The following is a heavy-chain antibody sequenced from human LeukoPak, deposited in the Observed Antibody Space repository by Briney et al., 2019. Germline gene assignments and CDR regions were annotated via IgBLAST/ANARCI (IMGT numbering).Heavy chain of an antibody. V-gene: IGHV3-21*01. Sequence: PGGSLRLSCAASGFTFSSYSMNWVRQAPGKGLEWVSSISSSSSYIYYADSVKGRFTISRDNAKNSLYLQMNSLRAEDTAVYYCARAPLGYGGNRHIDYWGQGTLVTVSS. CDR1: GFTFSSYS. D-gene: IGHD4-23*01. J-gene: IGHJ4*02. CDR2: ISSSSSYI. CDR3: ARAPLGYGGNRHIDY.